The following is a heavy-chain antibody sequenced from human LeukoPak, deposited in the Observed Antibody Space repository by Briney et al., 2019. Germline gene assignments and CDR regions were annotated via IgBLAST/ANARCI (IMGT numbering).Heavy chain of an antibody. V-gene: IGHV3-66*01. CDR1: GLTVSKNY. CDR3: AKGIDYAANWGAFES. Sequence: GGSLRLSCAASGLTVSKNYMSWVRQAPGKGLESASVIYSGGSTYYADSVRGRFTISRDNSKNTLYLQMNSLRAEDTAVYYCAKGIDYAANWGAFESWGQGTMLTVSS. D-gene: IGHD4-23*01. CDR2: IYSGGST. J-gene: IGHJ3*02.